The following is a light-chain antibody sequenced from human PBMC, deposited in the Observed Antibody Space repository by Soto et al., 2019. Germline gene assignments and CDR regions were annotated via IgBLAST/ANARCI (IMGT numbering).Light chain of an antibody. J-gene: IGKJ5*01. CDR2: KAS. CDR3: QQYNSYPIT. CDR1: QSISSW. Sequence: DIQMTQAPSTPSASVVDRVTITCRASQSISSWLAWYQQKPGKAPKLLIYKASSLESGVPSRFSGSGSGTECILTISSLQPDDVATYYCQQYNSYPITFGQGTRLEIK. V-gene: IGKV1-5*03.